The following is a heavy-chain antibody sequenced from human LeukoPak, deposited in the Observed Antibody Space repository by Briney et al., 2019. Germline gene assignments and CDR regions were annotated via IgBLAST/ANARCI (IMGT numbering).Heavy chain of an antibody. CDR3: ARESIVATVDY. J-gene: IGHJ4*02. D-gene: IGHD5-12*01. V-gene: IGHV3-48*03. CDR2: ISSSGSTI. CDR1: GFTFSSYE. Sequence: PGGSLRLSCAASGFTFSSYEMNWVRQAPGKGLEWVSYISSSGSTIYYADSVKGRFTISRDNAKNSLYLQMNSLRAEDTAVYYCARESIVATVDYWGQGTLVTVSS.